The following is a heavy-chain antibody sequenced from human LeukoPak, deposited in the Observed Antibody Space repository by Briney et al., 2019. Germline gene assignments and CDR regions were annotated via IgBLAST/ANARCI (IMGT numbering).Heavy chain of an antibody. CDR3: ARRPTARQYGDYFDY. J-gene: IGHJ4*02. CDR1: GFSLSTTGVG. D-gene: IGHD4-17*01. V-gene: IGHV2-5*01. CDR2: IYWNEDK. Sequence: SGPTLVNPTQTLTLTCTFSGFSLSTTGVGVGWIRQPPGKAPDWLALIYWNEDKRYSPSLKSRLTISKDTSKNQVVLTMTNMDPVDTATCYCARRPTARQYGDYFDYWGQGTLVTVSS.